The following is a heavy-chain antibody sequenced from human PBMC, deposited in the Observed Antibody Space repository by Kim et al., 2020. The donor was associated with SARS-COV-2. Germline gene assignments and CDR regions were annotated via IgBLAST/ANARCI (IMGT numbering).Heavy chain of an antibody. CDR1: GFTFNNYA. D-gene: IGHD3-10*02. J-gene: IGHJ4*02. Sequence: GGSLRLSCAASGFTFNNYAMSWVRQGPGKGLEWVSGISRTGYASDYADSVRRRFIISRDSTKNTLYLQMSSVTAEDTAVYYCARVFYVIDYWGQGTQVPVSS. V-gene: IGHV3-23*01. CDR2: ISRTGYAS. CDR3: ARVFYVIDY.